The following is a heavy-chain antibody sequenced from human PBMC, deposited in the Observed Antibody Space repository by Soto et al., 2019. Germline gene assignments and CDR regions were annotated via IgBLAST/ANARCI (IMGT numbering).Heavy chain of an antibody. V-gene: IGHV4-59*01. CDR1: GGSISSYY. D-gene: IGHD6-13*01. CDR2: IYYSGST. Sequence: SETLSLTCTVSGGSISSYYWSWIRQPPGKGLEWIGYIYYSGSTNYNPYPKSRVTISVDTSKNKFSLKLSSVTAADTAVYDCARDRIAAAGKYYYYYYGMDVWGQGTTVTVSS. J-gene: IGHJ6*02. CDR3: ARDRIAAAGKYYYYYYGMDV.